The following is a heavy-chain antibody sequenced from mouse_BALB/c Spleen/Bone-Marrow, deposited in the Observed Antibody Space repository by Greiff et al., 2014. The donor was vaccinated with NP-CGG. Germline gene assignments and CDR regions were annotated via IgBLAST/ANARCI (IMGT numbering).Heavy chain of an antibody. Sequence: VQLQQSGPELVKPGASVKMSCKASGYTFTSYVMHWVKQQPGQGLEWIGYINPYNDGTTYNEKFKGKATLTSDKSSSTAYMELSSLTSEDAAVYYCARGNYYDYDYFDYWGQGTTLTVSS. CDR3: ARGNYYDYDYFDY. V-gene: IGHV1-14*01. CDR2: INPYNDGT. J-gene: IGHJ2*01. D-gene: IGHD2-4*01. CDR1: GYTFTSYV.